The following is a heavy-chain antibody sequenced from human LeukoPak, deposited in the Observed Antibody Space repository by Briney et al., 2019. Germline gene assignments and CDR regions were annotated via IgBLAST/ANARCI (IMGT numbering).Heavy chain of an antibody. D-gene: IGHD3-3*01. CDR3: ATQLGVVINDAFDI. Sequence: SETLSLTCTVSGGSNYWSWIRQPPGKGLEWIGEINHSGSTNYNPSLKSRVTISVDTSKNQFSLKLSSVTAADTAVYYCATQLGVVINDAFDIWGQGTMVTVSS. V-gene: IGHV4-34*01. J-gene: IGHJ3*02. CDR2: INHSGST. CDR1: GGSNY.